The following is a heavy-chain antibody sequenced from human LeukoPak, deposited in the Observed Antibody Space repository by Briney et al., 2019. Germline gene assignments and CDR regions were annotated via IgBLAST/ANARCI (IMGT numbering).Heavy chain of an antibody. D-gene: IGHD3-3*01. CDR2: VYTSGTT. Sequence: SETLSLTCTVSGGSISPYYWSWIRQHAGKGLEWIGRVYTSGTTNYNPSLKSRVTMSVDASKNQFSLKLTSVTAADTAVYFCARVRFGPGGELFDYWGQGTLVTVSS. CDR1: GGSISPYY. V-gene: IGHV4-4*07. CDR3: ARVRFGPGGELFDY. J-gene: IGHJ4*02.